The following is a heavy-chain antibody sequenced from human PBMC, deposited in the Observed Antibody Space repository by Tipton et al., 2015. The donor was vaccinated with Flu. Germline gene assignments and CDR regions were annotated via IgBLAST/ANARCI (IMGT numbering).Heavy chain of an antibody. CDR2: IHHRGST. Sequence: DEALANGRYWDWVRQPPGKGLEWIGNIHHRGSTYYSPSLKSRVTISMDTSKNQFSLTLISVTAADTAIYYRARDRPYGDFSETLDYWGQGMLVTISS. D-gene: IGHD4-17*01. J-gene: IGHJ4*02. CDR3: ARDRPYGDFSETLDY. CDR1: DEALANGRY. V-gene: IGHV4-38-2*02.